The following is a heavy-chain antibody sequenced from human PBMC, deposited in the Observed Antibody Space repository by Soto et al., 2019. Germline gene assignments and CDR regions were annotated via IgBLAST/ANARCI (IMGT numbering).Heavy chain of an antibody. CDR1: GFTFSIFA. CDR2: ISYDGSNK. V-gene: IGHV3-30*03. CDR3: AILSIIMTSGHFDS. J-gene: IGHJ4*02. D-gene: IGHD3-22*01. Sequence: QVRLVESGGGVVQPGRSLRLSCAASGFTFSIFAIHWVRQAPGKGLEWVAVISYDGSNKYYADSVKGRFTISRDNSKNTLYLQMNSLTAEDTAVYYCAILSIIMTSGHFDSWGQGTLVTVSS.